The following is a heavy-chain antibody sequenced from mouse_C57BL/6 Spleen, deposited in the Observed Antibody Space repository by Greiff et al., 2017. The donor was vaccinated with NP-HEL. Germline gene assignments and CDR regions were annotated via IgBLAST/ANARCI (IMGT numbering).Heavy chain of an antibody. CDR2: IYPGSGNT. J-gene: IGHJ4*01. V-gene: IGHV1-76*01. D-gene: IGHD2-3*01. CDR1: GYTFTDYY. CDR3: ARSPDGYFYAMDY. Sequence: VQLQQSGAELVRPGASVKLSCKASGYTFTDYYINWVKQRPGQGLEWIARIYPGSGNTYYNEKLKGKATLTAEKSSSTAYMQLSSLTSEDSAVYCCARSPDGYFYAMDYWGQGTSVTVSS.